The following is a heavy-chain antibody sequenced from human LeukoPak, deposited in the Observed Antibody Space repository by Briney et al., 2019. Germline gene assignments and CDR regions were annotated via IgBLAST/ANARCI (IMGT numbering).Heavy chain of an antibody. Sequence: ASVKVSCKASGYTFTSYGISWVRQAPGQGLEWMGWISAYNGNTNYAQKLQGRVTMTTDTSTSTAYMELRSLRSDDTAVYYCARDGVMYYYDSSGNFDYWGQGTLVTVSS. V-gene: IGHV1-18*01. CDR3: ARDGVMYYYDSSGNFDY. J-gene: IGHJ4*02. CDR2: ISAYNGNT. D-gene: IGHD3-22*01. CDR1: GYTFTSYG.